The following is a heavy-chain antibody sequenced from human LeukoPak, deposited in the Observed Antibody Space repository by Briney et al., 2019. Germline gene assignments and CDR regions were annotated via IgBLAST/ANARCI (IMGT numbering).Heavy chain of an antibody. Sequence: ASVKVSCKASGYTFTSYDINWVRQATGQGLEWMGWMNPNSGNTGYAQKFQGRVIITRNTSISTAYMELSSLRSEDTAVYYCARGSKGLRFLEWLPLSYWGQGTLVTVSS. D-gene: IGHD3-3*01. CDR1: GYTFTSYD. J-gene: IGHJ4*02. V-gene: IGHV1-8*03. CDR2: MNPNSGNT. CDR3: ARGSKGLRFLEWLPLSY.